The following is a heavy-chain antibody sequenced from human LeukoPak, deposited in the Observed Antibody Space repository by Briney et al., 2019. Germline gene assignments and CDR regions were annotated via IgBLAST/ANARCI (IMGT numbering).Heavy chain of an antibody. V-gene: IGHV1-46*01. CDR1: GYTFTSNY. CDR2: INPSGGST. Sequence: ASVKVSCKASGYTFTSNYMHWVRQAPGQGLEWMGIINPSGGSTIYAQKFQGRVTMTRDTSTSTVYMELSSLRSEDTAAYHCAREGPGFDYWGQGTLVTVSS. J-gene: IGHJ4*02. D-gene: IGHD1-14*01. CDR3: AREGPGFDY.